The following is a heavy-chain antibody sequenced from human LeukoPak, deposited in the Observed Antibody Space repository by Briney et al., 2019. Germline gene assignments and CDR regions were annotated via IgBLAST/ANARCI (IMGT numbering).Heavy chain of an antibody. V-gene: IGHV1-3*01. Sequence: ASVKVSCKASGYTFTSHAMHWVRQAPGQRLEWMGWINAGNGNTKYSQKFQGRVTITRDTSASTAYMELSSLRSEDTAVYYCARGGAYCGGDCLGWGQGTLVTVSS. D-gene: IGHD2-21*02. J-gene: IGHJ4*02. CDR2: INAGNGNT. CDR1: GYTFTSHA. CDR3: ARGGAYCGGDCLG.